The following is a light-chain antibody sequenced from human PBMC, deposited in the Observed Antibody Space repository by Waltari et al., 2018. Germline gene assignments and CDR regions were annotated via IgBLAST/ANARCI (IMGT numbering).Light chain of an antibody. V-gene: IGKV3-20*01. CDR3: QKYGSLPAT. CDR2: DAS. J-gene: IGKJ1*01. CDR1: QSISKY. Sequence: EIMLKQSPGTLSLSPGESATIPGRASQSISKYLACYQQKPGPATRLLNYDASIRATGIPDRFSGSEYVTDFSLTISRLEPENYAVYYCQKYGSLPATFGRGTKVEIK.